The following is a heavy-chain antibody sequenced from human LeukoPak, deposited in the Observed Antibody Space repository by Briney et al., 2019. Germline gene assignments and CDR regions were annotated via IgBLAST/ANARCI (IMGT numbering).Heavy chain of an antibody. J-gene: IGHJ3*02. Sequence: PGGSLRLSCAASGFTFSSYWMHWVRQAPGKGLVWVSRINNDGSSTSYADSVKGRFTISRDNANNTLYLQMNSLRADDTAVYYCAGPLWANAFDIWGQGTVVTVSS. CDR2: INNDGSST. V-gene: IGHV3-74*01. D-gene: IGHD3-10*01. CDR1: GFTFSSYW. CDR3: AGPLWANAFDI.